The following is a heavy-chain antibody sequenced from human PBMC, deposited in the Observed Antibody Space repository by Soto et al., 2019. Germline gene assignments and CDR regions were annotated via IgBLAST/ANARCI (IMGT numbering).Heavy chain of an antibody. D-gene: IGHD3-9*01. J-gene: IGHJ6*03. Sequence: EVQLVESGGGLVQPGRSLRLSCAASGFTFDDYDMHWVRQAPGKGLEWVSGISWNSGSIGYEDCVKGRVTISRDNAKKFLHLHMNSLRADDTALYYCAKDHREVYDILTGYYPDHYYYYMDLWGKGTTVTVSS. CDR3: AKDHREVYDILTGYYPDHYYYYMDL. CDR1: GFTFDDYD. V-gene: IGHV3-9*01. CDR2: ISWNSGSI.